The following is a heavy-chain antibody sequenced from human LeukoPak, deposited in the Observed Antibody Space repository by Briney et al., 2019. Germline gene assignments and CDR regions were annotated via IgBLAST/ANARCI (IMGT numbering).Heavy chain of an antibody. J-gene: IGHJ6*03. CDR3: ARVADGFYYYYMDV. Sequence: SETLSLTCTVSGGSISSYYWSWLRQPPGKGLEWIGYIYYSGSTNYNPSLKSRVTISVDTSKNQFSLKLSSVTAADTAVYYCARVADGFYYYYMDVWGKGTTVTISS. V-gene: IGHV4-59*01. CDR1: GGSISSYY. D-gene: IGHD5-24*01. CDR2: IYYSGST.